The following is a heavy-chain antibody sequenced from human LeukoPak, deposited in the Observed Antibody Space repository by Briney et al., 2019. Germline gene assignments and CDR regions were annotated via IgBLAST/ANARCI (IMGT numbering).Heavy chain of an antibody. J-gene: IGHJ3*02. D-gene: IGHD2-8*01. Sequence: SETLSLTCTVSGDSISNYYWSWIRQPAGKGLEWIGRLYTSGNTNYNPSLKSRVTMSVDTSKNQFSLKLSSVTAADTAVYYCARDRVGTNGFDIWGQGTMVTVSS. CDR2: LYTSGNT. CDR3: ARDRVGTNGFDI. CDR1: GDSISNYY. V-gene: IGHV4-4*07.